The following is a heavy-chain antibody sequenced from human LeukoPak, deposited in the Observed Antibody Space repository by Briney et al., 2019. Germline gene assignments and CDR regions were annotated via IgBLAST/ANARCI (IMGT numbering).Heavy chain of an antibody. D-gene: IGHD6-19*01. CDR1: GYTFTSYT. J-gene: IGHJ6*02. CDR2: INSSAGTK. Sequence: ATIKVSCKASGYTFTSYTMHWVRQAPGQGREWMGIINSSAGTKTYAQTFQGRVTMTRDTSTSTVYMELSSLTSEDTAVYYCARGKSSVWPAWLCMDVWGQGTTVTIS. CDR3: ARGKSSVWPAWLCMDV. V-gene: IGHV1-46*01.